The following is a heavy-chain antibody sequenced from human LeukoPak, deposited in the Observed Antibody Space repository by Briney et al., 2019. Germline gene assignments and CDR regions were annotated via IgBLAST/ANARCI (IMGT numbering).Heavy chain of an antibody. Sequence: GSLRLSCAASGFTFSSYAMSWIRQPPGKGLEWIGEINHSGSTNYNPSLKSRVTISVDTSKNQFSLKLSSVTAADTAVYYCARGEEQQLAPDYWGQGTLVTVSS. V-gene: IGHV4-34*01. CDR3: ARGEEQQLAPDY. CDR2: INHSGST. CDR1: GFTFSSYA. D-gene: IGHD6-13*01. J-gene: IGHJ4*02.